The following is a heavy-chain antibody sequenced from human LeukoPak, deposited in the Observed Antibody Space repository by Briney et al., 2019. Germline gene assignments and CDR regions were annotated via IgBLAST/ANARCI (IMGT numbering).Heavy chain of an antibody. CDR3: ARRRVLGFTSYFDY. J-gene: IGHJ4*02. CDR1: GYSFTSYW. CDR2: IYPGDSDT. Sequence: GESLKISCKGSGYSFTSYWIGWVRQMPGKGLEXXXIIYPGDSDTRYSPSFQGQVTISADKSISTAYLQWSSLKASDTAMYYCARRRVLGFTSYFDYWGQGTLVTVSS. D-gene: IGHD5-12*01. V-gene: IGHV5-51*01.